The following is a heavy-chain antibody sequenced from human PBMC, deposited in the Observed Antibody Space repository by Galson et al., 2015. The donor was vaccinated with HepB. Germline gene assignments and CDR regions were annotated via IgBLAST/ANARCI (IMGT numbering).Heavy chain of an antibody. CDR3: ARGSAAGSYYYYGMDV. CDR2: ITSSSNYI. J-gene: IGHJ6*02. D-gene: IGHD6-13*01. V-gene: IGHV3-21*01. Sequence: SLRLSCAASGFTFSSYTMNWVRQAPGKGLEWVSSITSSSNYIYHGDSGKGRFTISRDNAKNILYLEMNSLRAEDTALYYCARGSAAGSYYYYGMDVWGQGTTVTVSS. CDR1: GFTFSSYT.